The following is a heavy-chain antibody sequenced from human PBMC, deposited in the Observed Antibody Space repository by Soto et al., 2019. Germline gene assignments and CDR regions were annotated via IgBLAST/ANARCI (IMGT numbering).Heavy chain of an antibody. V-gene: IGHV1-3*01. CDR2: INVGNGNT. CDR1: GYSFTSQA. D-gene: IGHD6-19*01. Sequence: ASVKVSCKTSGYSFTSQAIHWVRQAPGQRLEWMGWINVGNGNTIYSENFQGRVTISRDTSASTAYMELSSLRSEDTAVYYCARVSSGWYFDYWGQGTLVTVSS. CDR3: ARVSSGWYFDY. J-gene: IGHJ4*02.